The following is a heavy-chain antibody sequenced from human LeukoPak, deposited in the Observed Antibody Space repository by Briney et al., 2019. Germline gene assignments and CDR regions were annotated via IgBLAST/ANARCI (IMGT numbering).Heavy chain of an antibody. Sequence: VASVKVSCKASGYTFTDYYMHWVRQAPGQGLERMGWINPNSGGTNYAQKFQGRLTMARDTSISTAYMELSRLRSDDTAVYYCARDAGLFASYSGSYGVDYWGQGTLVTVSS. D-gene: IGHD1-26*01. CDR2: INPNSGGT. V-gene: IGHV1-2*02. CDR3: ARDAGLFASYSGSYGVDY. J-gene: IGHJ4*02. CDR1: GYTFTDYY.